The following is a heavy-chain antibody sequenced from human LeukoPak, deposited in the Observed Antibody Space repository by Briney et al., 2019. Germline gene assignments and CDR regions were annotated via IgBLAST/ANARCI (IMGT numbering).Heavy chain of an antibody. CDR3: ARLSIPLTYYYDSSGYPGYFDL. J-gene: IGHJ2*01. CDR2: ISAYNGNT. D-gene: IGHD3-22*01. V-gene: IGHV1-18*01. Sequence: ASVKVSRKASGYTFTSYGISWVRQAPGQGLEWMGWISAYNGNTNYAQKLQGRVTMTTDTSTSTAYMELRSLRSDDTAVYYCARLSIPLTYYYDSSGYPGYFDLWGRGTLVTVSS. CDR1: GYTFTSYG.